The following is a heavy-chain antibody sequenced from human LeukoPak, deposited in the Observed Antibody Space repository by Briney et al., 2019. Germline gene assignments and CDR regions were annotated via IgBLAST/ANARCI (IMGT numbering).Heavy chain of an antibody. J-gene: IGHJ4*02. CDR3: AKDREWLVLIY. CDR2: ISSGGGST. V-gene: IGHV3-23*01. CDR1: GSTLSSYA. Sequence: GGSLRLSCAASGSTLSSYAMSWVRQAPGKALEWISAISSGGGSTYYADSVKGRFTISRDNSKNTLYLQMNSLRAEDTAVYYCAKDREWLVLIYWGQGTLVTVSS. D-gene: IGHD2-8*01.